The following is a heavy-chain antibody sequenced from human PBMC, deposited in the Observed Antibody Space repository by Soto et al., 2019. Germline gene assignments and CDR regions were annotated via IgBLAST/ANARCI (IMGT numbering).Heavy chain of an antibody. D-gene: IGHD5-12*01. J-gene: IGHJ5*02. Sequence: QVQLQQWGAGLVKPSETLSLTCAVYGGSFSGYYWSWIRQPPGKGLEWIGEINHSGSTNYNPSLKSRVTISVDTSKNQFSLKLSSVTAADTAVYYCARTKYSGYVRWFDPWGQGTLVTVSS. CDR2: INHSGST. CDR3: ARTKYSGYVRWFDP. V-gene: IGHV4-34*01. CDR1: GGSFSGYY.